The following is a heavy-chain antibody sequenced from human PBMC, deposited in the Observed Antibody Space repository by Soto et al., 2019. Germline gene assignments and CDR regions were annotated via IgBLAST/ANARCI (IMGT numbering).Heavy chain of an antibody. J-gene: IGHJ4*02. V-gene: IGHV1-3*01. D-gene: IGHD6-6*01. CDR2: INAGTGNT. Sequence: VQLVQSGAAVKKPGASVKVSCKASGYTFTSYAMHWVRQAPGQRLEWMGWINAGTGNTKYSQKFQGRVTITRDTSASTAYMELSSLRSEDTAVYYCARVTTTGYSSSFFDYWGQGTLVTVSS. CDR1: GYTFTSYA. CDR3: ARVTTTGYSSSFFDY.